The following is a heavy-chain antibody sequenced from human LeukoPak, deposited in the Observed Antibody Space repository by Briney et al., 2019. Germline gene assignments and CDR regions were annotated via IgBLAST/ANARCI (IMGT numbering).Heavy chain of an antibody. Sequence: GGSLRLSCEASGFAFNSYTMTWFRQAPGQGLEWVSAISGNSVTIYYADSVKGRFTISRDNSKNTLYLQMYSLRAEDTAVYYCAKILSGTYSFDLWGQGTLVTVSS. CDR2: ISGNSVTI. CDR3: AKILSGTYSFDL. D-gene: IGHD1-26*01. CDR1: GFAFNSYT. J-gene: IGHJ4*02. V-gene: IGHV3-23*01.